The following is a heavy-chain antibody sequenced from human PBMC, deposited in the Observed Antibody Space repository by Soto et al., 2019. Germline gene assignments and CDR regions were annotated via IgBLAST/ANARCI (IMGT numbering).Heavy chain of an antibody. Sequence: EVQLVESGGGLVKPGGSLRLSCAASGFTFSSYSMNWVRQAPGKGLEWVSSISSSSSYIYYADSVKGRFIISRDNAKNSLYRQMNSLRSEDTAVYYCARDSSGDNWFDPWGQGTLVTVSS. CDR3: ARDSSGDNWFDP. CDR2: ISSSSSYI. D-gene: IGHD6-19*01. CDR1: GFTFSSYS. V-gene: IGHV3-21*01. J-gene: IGHJ5*02.